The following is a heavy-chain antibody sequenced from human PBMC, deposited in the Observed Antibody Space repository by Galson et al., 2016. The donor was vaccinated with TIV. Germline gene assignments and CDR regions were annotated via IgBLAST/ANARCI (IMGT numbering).Heavy chain of an antibody. Sequence: SVKVSCKVSGDSLSDLSMHWVRQAPGKGLEWMGGFDPEQHKKIYAQKLQGRVTMTADTSTDTAYMELGSLRFEDTAVYYCATVAWFPGLSLDNWGQGTLVTVSS. D-gene: IGHD3-22*01. CDR3: ATVAWFPGLSLDN. V-gene: IGHV1-24*01. CDR2: FDPEQHKK. J-gene: IGHJ4*02. CDR1: GDSLSDLS.